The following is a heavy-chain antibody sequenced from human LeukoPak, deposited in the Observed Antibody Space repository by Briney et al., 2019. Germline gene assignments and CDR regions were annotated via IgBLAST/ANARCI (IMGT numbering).Heavy chain of an antibody. CDR1: GFTFSDYY. D-gene: IGHD1-14*01. V-gene: IGHV3-11*01. J-gene: IGHJ4*02. CDR2: ISSSGSTI. Sequence: GGSLRLSCAASGFTFSDYYMSWIRQAPGKGLEWVSYISSSGSTIYYADSVKGLFTISRDNDKNSLYLQMNSLRAEDTAVYYCARDPDGGTETEPIFDYWGQGTLVTVSS. CDR3: ARDPDGGTETEPIFDY.